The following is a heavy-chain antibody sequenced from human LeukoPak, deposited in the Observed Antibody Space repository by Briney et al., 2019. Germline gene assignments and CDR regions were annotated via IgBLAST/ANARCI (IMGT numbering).Heavy chain of an antibody. Sequence: SETLSLTCTVSGGSVSSYFWSWIRQPPGKGLEWIGYIYYSGSTHYNPSLKSRVTISVDTSKNQISLKLSSVTAADTAVYYCAILSAQVLLWFGRWGQGTLVTVSS. CDR3: AILSAQVLLWFGR. D-gene: IGHD3-10*01. CDR2: IYYSGST. V-gene: IGHV4-59*02. J-gene: IGHJ4*02. CDR1: GGSVSSYF.